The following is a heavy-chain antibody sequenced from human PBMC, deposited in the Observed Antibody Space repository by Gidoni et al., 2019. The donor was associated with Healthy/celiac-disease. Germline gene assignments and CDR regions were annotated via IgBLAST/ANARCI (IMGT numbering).Heavy chain of an antibody. Sequence: QVQLQQWGAGLLKPSESLSLTCAVYGGSFSGYYWRWIRQPPGKGLEWIGEINHSGSTNYNPSLKSRVTISVDTSKNQFSQKLSSVTAADTAVYYCAGSFSGYYYYYMDVWGKGTTVTVSS. V-gene: IGHV4-34*01. D-gene: IGHD3-10*01. CDR2: INHSGST. CDR1: GGSFSGYY. J-gene: IGHJ6*03. CDR3: AGSFSGYYYYYMDV.